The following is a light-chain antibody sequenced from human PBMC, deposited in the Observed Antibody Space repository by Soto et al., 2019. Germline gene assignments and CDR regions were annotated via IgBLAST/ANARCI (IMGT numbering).Light chain of an antibody. CDR1: QSVSSY. CDR3: QQRNNWWT. CDR2: DAS. J-gene: IGKJ1*01. Sequence: EVVLTQSPATLSLSPGERATLSCRASQSVSSYLAWYQQKPGQAPRLLIYDASNRATGIPARFSGSGSGTDFTLPISSLEPEDFAVYYCQQRNNWWTFGQGTKVEIK. V-gene: IGKV3-11*01.